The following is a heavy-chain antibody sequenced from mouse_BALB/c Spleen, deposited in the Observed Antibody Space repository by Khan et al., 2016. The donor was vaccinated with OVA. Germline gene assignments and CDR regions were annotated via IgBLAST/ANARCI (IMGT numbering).Heavy chain of an antibody. J-gene: IGHJ4*01. CDR1: GFTFSDYG. V-gene: IGHV5-15*02. CDR2: ISSLAYSI. D-gene: IGHD4-1*01. CDR3: ARYWAMDY. Sequence: EVNLVESGGGLVQPGGSRKLSCAASGFTFSDYGMAWVRRAPGKGPEWVAFISSLAYSIYYADTVTGRFTISRENAKNTLYVEMSRLRSEDTSMYYCARYWAMDYWGQGTSVTVSS.